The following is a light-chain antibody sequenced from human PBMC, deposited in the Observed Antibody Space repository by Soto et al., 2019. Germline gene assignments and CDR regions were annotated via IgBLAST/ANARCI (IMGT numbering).Light chain of an antibody. CDR2: SAS. Sequence: DIQMTQSPASLSVSVGDRVTITCRASQSINNYLNWYLQRPGQAPKLLIRSASTLQRGVPSRFSGSGSRTEFTLTIADLQPDYFGTYYCQQSLTMPITFGHGTRLDIK. CDR3: QQSLTMPIT. J-gene: IGKJ5*01. V-gene: IGKV1-39*01. CDR1: QSINNY.